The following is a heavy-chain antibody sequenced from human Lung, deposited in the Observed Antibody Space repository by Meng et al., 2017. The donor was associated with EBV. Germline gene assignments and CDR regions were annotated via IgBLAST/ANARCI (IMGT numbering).Heavy chain of an antibody. D-gene: IGHD6-6*01. J-gene: IGHJ4*02. CDR2: IYWDDDK. CDR3: AHIIVARPFDY. Sequence: QITLKDSGPTLVKPTQTLTLTCTFSGFSLSTRGVGVGWIRQPPGKALEWLALIYWDDDKRYSPSLKSRLTITKDTSKNQVVLTMTNMDPVDAATYYCAHIIVARPFDYWGQGTLVTVSS. V-gene: IGHV2-5*02. CDR1: GFSLSTRGVG.